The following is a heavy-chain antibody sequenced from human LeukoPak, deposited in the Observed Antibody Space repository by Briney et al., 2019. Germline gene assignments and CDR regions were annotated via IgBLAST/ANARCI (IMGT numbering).Heavy chain of an antibody. Sequence: ASVKVSCKASGYTFTSYYIHWVRQAPGQGPEWMGWINPNRAVTNYAQKFQGRVTMTSDTSITTAYMELGSLRADDTAVYYCVKGGAPASITVYYFEDWGQGTLVTVSS. CDR3: VKGGAPASITVYYFED. V-gene: IGHV1-2*02. J-gene: IGHJ4*02. CDR1: GYTFTSYY. CDR2: INPNRAVT. D-gene: IGHD2-2*01.